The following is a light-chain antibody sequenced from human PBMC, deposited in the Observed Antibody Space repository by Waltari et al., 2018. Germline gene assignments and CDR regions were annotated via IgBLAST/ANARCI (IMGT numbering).Light chain of an antibody. CDR1: EDITNY. Sequence: DIQMTQTQSPLSASVAERVTITSQATEDITNYLNWYLQKPGNAPKLQIYEASNLETGVRSSFSGSGAGTDFTFAISSLQREDVATYDCQQYHDLATFGQGTRLEMK. CDR3: QQYHDLAT. V-gene: IGKV1-33*01. J-gene: IGKJ5*01. CDR2: EAS.